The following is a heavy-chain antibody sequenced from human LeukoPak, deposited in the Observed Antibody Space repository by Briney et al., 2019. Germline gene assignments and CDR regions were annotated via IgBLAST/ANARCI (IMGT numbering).Heavy chain of an antibody. CDR3: AVVVRGGGSFQTQGFAFDI. V-gene: IGHV5-51*01. J-gene: IGHJ3*02. D-gene: IGHD2-15*01. Sequence: LGESLKISCKASGYRFTKSWIGWVRQMPGRGLEWMGIIYPDDSDTRYSPSFQGQVTISADKSISTAYLQWSSLKASDTAMYYCAVVVRGGGSFQTQGFAFDIWGQGTMVTVSS. CDR2: IYPDDSDT. CDR1: GYRFTKSW.